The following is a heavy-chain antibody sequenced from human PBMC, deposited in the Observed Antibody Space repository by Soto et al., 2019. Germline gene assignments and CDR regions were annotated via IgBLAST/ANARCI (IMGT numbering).Heavy chain of an antibody. V-gene: IGHV1-69*04. Sequence: ASVKVSCKASGGTFSSYAISWVRQAPGQGLEWMGRIIPILGIANYAQKFQGRVTITADKSTSTAYMELSSLRSEDTAVDYCERDPLTILDYYDSPMYDAFDIWGQGTMVTVSS. D-gene: IGHD3-22*01. CDR1: GGTFSSYA. CDR2: IIPILGIA. CDR3: ERDPLTILDYYDSPMYDAFDI. J-gene: IGHJ3*02.